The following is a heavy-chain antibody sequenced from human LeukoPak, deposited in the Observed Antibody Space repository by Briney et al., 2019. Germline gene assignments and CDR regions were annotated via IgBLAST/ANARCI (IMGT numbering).Heavy chain of an antibody. Sequence: SETLSLTCTVSGGSISNNNYYWAWIRQPPGKGLECIGSIYYSGSPYYNPSLKSRVTISVDTSKNQFSLRLSSVTAAVTAVYYCATWRTAKTGFDYWGQGTLVTVSS. J-gene: IGHJ4*02. V-gene: IGHV4-39*01. CDR2: IYYSGSP. CDR1: GGSISNNNYY. CDR3: ATWRTAKTGFDY. D-gene: IGHD1-1*01.